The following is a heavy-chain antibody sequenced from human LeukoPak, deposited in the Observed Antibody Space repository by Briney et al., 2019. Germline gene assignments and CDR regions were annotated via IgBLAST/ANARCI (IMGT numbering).Heavy chain of an antibody. J-gene: IGHJ4*02. V-gene: IGHV3-30*04. CDR1: GFTFSSYA. D-gene: IGHD3-22*01. Sequence: GGSLRLSCAASGFTFSSYAMHWVRQAPGKGLEWLAVISYDGSNKYYADSVKGRFTISRDNSKNTLYLQMNSLRAEDTAVYYCARGGRITMIVVVTFLRNWGQGTLVTVSS. CDR2: ISYDGSNK. CDR3: ARGGRITMIVVVTFLRN.